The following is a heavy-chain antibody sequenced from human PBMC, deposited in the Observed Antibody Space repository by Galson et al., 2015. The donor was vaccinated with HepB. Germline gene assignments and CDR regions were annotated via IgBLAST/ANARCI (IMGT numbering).Heavy chain of an antibody. Sequence: SVKVSCKASGSTFTTYGISWVRQAPGQGLEWMAWINSYNGNTKYVEKLQGRVTMTTDTSTSTAYMELRSLRSDDTAVHYCAKRQGYDFWSGTSDYWGQGTLVTVSS. J-gene: IGHJ4*02. CDR2: INSYNGNT. CDR1: GSTFTTYG. V-gene: IGHV1-18*04. D-gene: IGHD3-3*01. CDR3: AKRQGYDFWSGTSDY.